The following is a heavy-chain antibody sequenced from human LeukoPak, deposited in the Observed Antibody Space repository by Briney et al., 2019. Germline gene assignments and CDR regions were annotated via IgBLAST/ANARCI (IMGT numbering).Heavy chain of an antibody. V-gene: IGHV3-30*11. CDR1: GFTFSNYA. CDR3: ARDSTYYYDSGSSGPHYFDN. Sequence: GGSLRLSCAASGFTFSNYAMHWVRQAPGKGLEWVSIISSGGVYEYYADSVKGRFTISRDNSKNTLYLQLNSLRPEDTAVYYCARDSTYYYDSGSSGPHYFDNWGQGTLVTVSS. CDR2: ISSGGVYE. J-gene: IGHJ4*02. D-gene: IGHD3-10*01.